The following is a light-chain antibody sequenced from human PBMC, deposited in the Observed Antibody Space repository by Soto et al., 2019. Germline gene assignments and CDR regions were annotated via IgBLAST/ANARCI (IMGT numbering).Light chain of an antibody. CDR3: QQDDNVPIT. J-gene: IGKJ5*01. Sequence: DIQMTQSPASLSASVGDRVTITCQASQDIRNYLNWYQQKPGKAPKLLIYDASNLETGVPSRFSGSGSGTDFTFTITSLQPQDIATYYCQQDDNVPITFGQGTRLEIK. V-gene: IGKV1-33*01. CDR1: QDIRNY. CDR2: DAS.